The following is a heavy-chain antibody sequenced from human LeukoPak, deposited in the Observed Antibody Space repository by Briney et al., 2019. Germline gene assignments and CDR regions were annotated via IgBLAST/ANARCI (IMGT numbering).Heavy chain of an antibody. CDR3: ARTGDYSRSTGGWFDP. CDR1: GDSITSHY. J-gene: IGHJ5*02. V-gene: IGHV4-59*11. CDR2: IFYSGNT. D-gene: IGHD4-11*01. Sequence: SATLSLTCTVSGDSITSHYWSWVRQAPGKGLEGIGYIFYSGNTNYSPSLKSRVTISLDTSKKQFSLRLTSVTTADTAVYFCARTGDYSRSTGGWFDPWGQGTLVTVSS.